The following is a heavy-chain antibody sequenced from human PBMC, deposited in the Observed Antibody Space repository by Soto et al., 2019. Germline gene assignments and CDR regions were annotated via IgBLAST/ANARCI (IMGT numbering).Heavy chain of an antibody. Sequence: GGSLRLSCAASGFAFSTYWMNWVRQAPGKGPEWVANIKQDGGEKYYVDSVRGRFTISRDNAKNSLYLQMNSLRVEDTAVYYCARGMAVAASWFDSWSQGTLVTVSS. V-gene: IGHV3-7*02. J-gene: IGHJ5*01. CDR1: GFAFSTYW. D-gene: IGHD6-19*01. CDR3: ARGMAVAASWFDS. CDR2: IKQDGGEK.